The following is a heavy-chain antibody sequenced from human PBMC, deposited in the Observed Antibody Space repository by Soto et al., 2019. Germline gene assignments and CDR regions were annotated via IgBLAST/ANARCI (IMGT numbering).Heavy chain of an antibody. CDR2: ISYDGSHK. CDR3: AKDGAPRYCSRSSCHPAGAY. Sequence: HVQLVESGGGVVQPGRSLRLSCAGSGFTFSSYGLHWVRQATGKGLEWVAVISYDGSHKYYADSVKGRFTISRDNSNNMLYLQMDSLRAEDTAVYYCAKDGAPRYCSRSSCHPAGAYWGQGTLVTVSS. D-gene: IGHD2-15*01. V-gene: IGHV3-30*18. J-gene: IGHJ4*02. CDR1: GFTFSSYG.